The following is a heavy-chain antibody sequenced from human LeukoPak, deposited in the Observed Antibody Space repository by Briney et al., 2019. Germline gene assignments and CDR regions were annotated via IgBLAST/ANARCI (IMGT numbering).Heavy chain of an antibody. CDR1: GFTFSSFA. D-gene: IGHD3-22*01. CDR2: ISGSGGGT. J-gene: IGHJ6*02. V-gene: IGHV3-23*01. Sequence: GESLRLSCAGSGFTFSSFAMIWVRQAPGKGLEWVSGISGSGGGTYYADSVKGRFTVSRDNSKSTLYLQMISLRAEDTAVYYCAKVRYDSTGYYYTYYYYGMDVWGQGTTVTVSS. CDR3: AKVRYDSTGYYYTYYYYGMDV.